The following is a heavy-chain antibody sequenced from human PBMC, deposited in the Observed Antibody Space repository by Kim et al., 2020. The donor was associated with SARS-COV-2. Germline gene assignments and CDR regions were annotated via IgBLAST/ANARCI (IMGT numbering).Heavy chain of an antibody. CDR1: GFTFSSYG. CDR2: ISYDGSNK. CDR3: AKDGGDFDWLLINYYYYGMDV. D-gene: IGHD3-9*01. V-gene: IGHV3-30*18. J-gene: IGHJ6*02. Sequence: GGSLRLSCAASGFTFSSYGMHWVRQAPGKGLEWVAVISYDGSNKYYADSVKGRFTISRDNSKNTLYLQMNSLRAEDTAVYYCAKDGGDFDWLLINYYYYGMDVWGQGTTVTVSS.